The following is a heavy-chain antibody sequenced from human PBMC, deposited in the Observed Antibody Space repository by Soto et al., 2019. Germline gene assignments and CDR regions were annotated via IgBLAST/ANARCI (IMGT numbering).Heavy chain of an antibody. J-gene: IGHJ4*02. Sequence: ASVKVSCKASGYTFTSYGISWVRQAPGQGLEWMGWISAYNGNTNYAQKLQGRVTMTTDTSTSTAYMELRSPRSDDTAVYYCAREGDILTGYYYGSGFDYWGQGTLVTVSS. V-gene: IGHV1-18*01. D-gene: IGHD3-9*01. CDR1: GYTFTSYG. CDR2: ISAYNGNT. CDR3: AREGDILTGYYYGSGFDY.